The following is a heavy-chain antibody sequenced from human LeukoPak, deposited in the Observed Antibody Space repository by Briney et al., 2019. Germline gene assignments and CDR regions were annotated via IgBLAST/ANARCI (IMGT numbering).Heavy chain of an antibody. D-gene: IGHD5-18*01. Sequence: SQTLSLTCTVSGDSISSGSYYWSWIRQPAGKGLEWIGRIYTSESTNYNPSLKSRVTISADTSKNQFSLKLSSVTAADTAVYYCARRRQLWYYYYMDVWGKGTTVTISS. CDR1: GDSISSGSYY. V-gene: IGHV4-61*02. J-gene: IGHJ6*03. CDR2: IYTSEST. CDR3: ARRRQLWYYYYMDV.